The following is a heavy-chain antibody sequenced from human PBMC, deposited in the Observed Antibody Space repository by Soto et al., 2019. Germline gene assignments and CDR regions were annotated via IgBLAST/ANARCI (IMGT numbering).Heavy chain of an antibody. CDR2: ISGSGGST. CDR1: GFTFSSYA. D-gene: IGHD6-13*01. V-gene: IGHV3-23*01. CDR3: AQVSSSTAAAPTPFDY. J-gene: IGHJ4*02. Sequence: PGGSLRLSCAASGFTFSSYAMGWVRQAPGKGLEWVSAISGSGGSTYYADSVKGRFTISRDNSKSTLYLQMNSLRAEDMDVYSCAQVSSSTAAAPTPFDYWGQGTLVTVSS.